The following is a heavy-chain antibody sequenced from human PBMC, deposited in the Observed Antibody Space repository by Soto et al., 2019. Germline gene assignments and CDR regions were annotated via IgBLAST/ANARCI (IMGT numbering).Heavy chain of an antibody. Sequence: SEPLSLTCAVSGGSISGGGYSWSWIRHPPGRGLEWIGYIYHSGSTYYNPSLKSRVTISVDRPKNQFSLKLSSVTAADTAVYYCASNLKYYDSSGYYYGWFEAWAQGTLVTVYS. CDR1: GGSISGGGYS. J-gene: IGHJ5*02. V-gene: IGHV4-30-2*01. CDR3: ASNLKYYDSSGYYYGWFEA. D-gene: IGHD3-22*01. CDR2: IYHSGST.